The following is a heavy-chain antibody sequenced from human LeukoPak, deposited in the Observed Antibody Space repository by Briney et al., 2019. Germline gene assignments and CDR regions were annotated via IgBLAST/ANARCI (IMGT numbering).Heavy chain of an antibody. CDR2: ISSSGSTI. CDR3: ARVECSSTSCYNVWFDP. CDR1: GFTFSSYS. J-gene: IGHJ5*02. Sequence: SGGSLRLSCAASGFTFSSYSMNWVRQAPGKGLEWVSYISSSGSTIYYADSVKGRFTISRDNAKNSLYLQMNSLRAEDTAVYYCARVECSSTSCYNVWFDPWGQGTLVSVSS. V-gene: IGHV3-48*04. D-gene: IGHD2-2*02.